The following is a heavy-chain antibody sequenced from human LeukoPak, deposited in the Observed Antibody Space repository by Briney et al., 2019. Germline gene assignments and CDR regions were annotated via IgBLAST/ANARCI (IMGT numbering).Heavy chain of an antibody. J-gene: IGHJ3*02. CDR3: ARAHYDYVWGRPEDI. CDR2: MNPNSGNT. V-gene: IGHV1-8*02. CDR1: GGTFSSYA. D-gene: IGHD3-16*01. Sequence: ASVKVSCKASGGTFSSYAISWVRQATGQGLEWMGWMNPNSGNTGYAQKFQGRVTMTRNTSISTAYMELSSLRSEDTAVYYCARAHYDYVWGRPEDIWGQGTMVTVSS.